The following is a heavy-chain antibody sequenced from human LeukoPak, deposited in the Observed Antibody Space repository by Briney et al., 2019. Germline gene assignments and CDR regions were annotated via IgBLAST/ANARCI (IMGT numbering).Heavy chain of an antibody. CDR2: IYYSGST. V-gene: IGHV4-59*08. J-gene: IGHJ4*02. D-gene: IGHD5-18*01. CDR1: GGSISSYY. CDR3: ARSGGYSYGPHDY. Sequence: PSETLSLTCTVSGGSISSYYWSWIRQPPGKGLEWIGYIYYSGSTNYNPSLKSRVTISVDTSKNQLSLKLSSVTAADTAVYYCARSGGYSYGPHDYWGQGTLVTVSS.